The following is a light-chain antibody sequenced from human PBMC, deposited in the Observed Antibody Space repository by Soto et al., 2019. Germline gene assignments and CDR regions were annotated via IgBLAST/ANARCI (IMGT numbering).Light chain of an antibody. CDR2: DVS. V-gene: IGLV2-14*01. CDR1: SSDVGGYNY. J-gene: IGLJ3*02. CDR3: SSYTSSSTRL. Sequence: QSALTQPASVSGSPGQSITISCTGTSSDVGGYNYVSWYQQYPGKAPKLMIFDVSNRPSEVSDRFSGSKSGSTAFLTISGLQAEDEADYYCSSYTSSSTRLFGGGTKLTVL.